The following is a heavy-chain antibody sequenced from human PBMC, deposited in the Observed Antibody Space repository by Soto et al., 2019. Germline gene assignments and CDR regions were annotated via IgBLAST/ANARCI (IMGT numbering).Heavy chain of an antibody. V-gene: IGHV3-7*01. CDR1: GFTFTNYW. Sequence: EVQLVESGGGLVQPGGSLRLSCAASGFTFTNYWMSWVRQAPGKGLEWVANIKQDGSEKYYVDSVKGRFTISRDNAENTLWLQMSSLRIEDTAVYYCARVGIGWYEDYDYWGQGTLVTVSS. CDR3: ARVGIGWYEDYDY. CDR2: IKQDGSEK. D-gene: IGHD6-19*01. J-gene: IGHJ4*02.